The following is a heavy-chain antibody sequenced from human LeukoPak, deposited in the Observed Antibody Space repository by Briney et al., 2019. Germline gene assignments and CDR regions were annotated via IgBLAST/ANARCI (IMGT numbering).Heavy chain of an antibody. CDR1: GFTFSSYW. D-gene: IGHD5-12*01. CDR2: IYSDVSST. Sequence: PGGSLRLSCAGSGFTFSSYWMHWVRQAPGKGLVWVSRIYSDVSSTSYADSVKGRFTISRDNAKSTLYLQMNSLRAEDTAVYYCTRGATDWGQGTLVTVSS. J-gene: IGHJ4*02. CDR3: TRGATD. V-gene: IGHV3-74*01.